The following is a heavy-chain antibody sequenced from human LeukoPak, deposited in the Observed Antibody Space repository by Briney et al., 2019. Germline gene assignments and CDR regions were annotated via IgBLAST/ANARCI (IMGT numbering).Heavy chain of an antibody. J-gene: IGHJ4*02. CDR1: GYSISSGYY. V-gene: IGHV4-38-2*01. Sequence: PSETLSLTCAVSGYSISSGYYWGWIRQPPGQGLEWIGSIYHSGSTYYNPSLKSRVTISVDTSKNQFSLKLSSVTAADTAVYYCARAVGYSYGDYWGQGTLVTVSS. CDR3: ARAVGYSYGDY. D-gene: IGHD5-18*01. CDR2: IYHSGST.